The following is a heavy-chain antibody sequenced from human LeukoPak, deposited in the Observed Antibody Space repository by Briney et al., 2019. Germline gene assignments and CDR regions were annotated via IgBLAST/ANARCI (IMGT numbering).Heavy chain of an antibody. CDR1: GGSISSGDYY. CDR2: IYYSGNT. V-gene: IGHV4-30-4*01. Sequence: PSETLSLTCTVSGGSISSGDYYWSWIRHPPGKGLEWIGYIYYSGNTYYNPSLKSRVTISVDTSKNQFSLKLSSVTAADTAVYYCARDYSYNGVGWFDPWGQGTLVTVSS. CDR3: ARDYSYNGVGWFDP. J-gene: IGHJ5*02. D-gene: IGHD5-18*01.